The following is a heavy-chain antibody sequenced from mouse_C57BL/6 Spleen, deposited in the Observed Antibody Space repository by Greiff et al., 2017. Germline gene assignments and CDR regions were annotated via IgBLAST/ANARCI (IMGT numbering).Heavy chain of an antibody. CDR1: GYTFTSYW. CDR2: IDPSDSYT. Sequence: QVQLKQPGAELVMPGASVKLSCKASGYTFTSYWMHWVKQRPGQGLEWIGEIDPSDSYTNYNQKFKGKSTLTVDKSSSTAYMQLSSLTSEDSAVDDCARDYGSSYAMDYWGQGTSVTVSS. CDR3: ARDYGSSYAMDY. D-gene: IGHD1-1*01. V-gene: IGHV1-69*01. J-gene: IGHJ4*01.